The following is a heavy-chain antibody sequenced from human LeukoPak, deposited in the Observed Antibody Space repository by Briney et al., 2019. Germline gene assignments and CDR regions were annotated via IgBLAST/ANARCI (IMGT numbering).Heavy chain of an antibody. CDR3: AKEGGGMKWLVDAFDI. Sequence: GGSLRLSCAASEFSFSSYGMHWVRQAPGKGLEWVSVIYSGGSTYYADSVKGRFTISRDNSKNTLYLQMNSLRAEDTAVYYCAKEGGGMKWLVDAFDIWGQGTMVTVSS. J-gene: IGHJ3*02. CDR1: EFSFSSYG. V-gene: IGHV3-53*01. CDR2: IYSGGST. D-gene: IGHD6-19*01.